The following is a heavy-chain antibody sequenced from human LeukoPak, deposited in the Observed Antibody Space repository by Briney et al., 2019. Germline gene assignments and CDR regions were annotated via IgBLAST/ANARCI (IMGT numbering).Heavy chain of an antibody. Sequence: SETLSLTCAVYGGSFSGYYWSWIRQPPGKGLEWIGEINHSGSTNYNPSLKSRVTISVDTSKNQFSLKLSSVTAADAAVYYCARVPGELWFGYYYGMDAWGQGTTVTVSS. CDR1: GGSFSGYY. V-gene: IGHV4-34*01. CDR3: ARVPGELWFGYYYGMDA. D-gene: IGHD3-10*01. J-gene: IGHJ6*02. CDR2: INHSGST.